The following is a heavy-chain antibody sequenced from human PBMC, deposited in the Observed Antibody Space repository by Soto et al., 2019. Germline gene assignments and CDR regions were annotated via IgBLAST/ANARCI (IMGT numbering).Heavy chain of an antibody. V-gene: IGHV1-46*01. D-gene: IGHD2-15*01. CDR1: GYTFTSYY. CDR3: AREGYCSGGSCSPNIDY. J-gene: IGHJ4*02. Sequence: ASVKVSCKASGYTFTSYYMHWVRQAPGQGLEWMGIINPSGGSTSYAQKFQGRVTMTRDTSTSTVYMELSSLRSEDTAVYYCAREGYCSGGSCSPNIDYWGQGTLVTVSS. CDR2: INPSGGST.